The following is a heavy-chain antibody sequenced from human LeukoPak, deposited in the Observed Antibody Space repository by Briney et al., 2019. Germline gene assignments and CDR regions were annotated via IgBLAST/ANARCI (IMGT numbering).Heavy chain of an antibody. CDR1: GGSISSSDYY. CDR3: ARVPRSYDILTGFYYYYGMDV. Sequence: ASETLSLTCIVSGGSISSSDYYWSWIRQPPGKGLEWIGYIYYSGSTNYNPSLKSRVTISVDTSKNQFSLKLSSVTAADTAVYYCARVPRSYDILTGFYYYYGMDVWGQGTTVTVSS. V-gene: IGHV4-61*08. D-gene: IGHD3-9*01. CDR2: IYYSGST. J-gene: IGHJ6*02.